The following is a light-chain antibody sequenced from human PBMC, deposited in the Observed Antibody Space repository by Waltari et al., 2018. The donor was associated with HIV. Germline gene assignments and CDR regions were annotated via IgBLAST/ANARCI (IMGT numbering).Light chain of an antibody. J-gene: IGKJ2*01. CDR1: QSISSY. Sequence: EIVLTQSPATLSLSPGHTATLSCRASQSISSYLACYQQKPGQAPRLLIYDASHRATGIPARFSGSGSGTDFTLTIGPLEPEDFAVYYCQQRDKWPPSYTFGQGTRVEI. CDR3: QQRDKWPPSYT. V-gene: IGKV3-11*01. CDR2: DAS.